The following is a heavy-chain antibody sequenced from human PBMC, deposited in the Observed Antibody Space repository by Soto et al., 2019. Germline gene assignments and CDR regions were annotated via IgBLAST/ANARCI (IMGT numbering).Heavy chain of an antibody. V-gene: IGHV1-69*12. CDR2: IIPAFGTT. CDR3: ARDRDGYNFIAGQFSDFGF. CDR1: GGTFSSYA. J-gene: IGHJ4*02. D-gene: IGHD5-12*01. Sequence: QVQLVQSGAEVKKPGSSVKVSCKASGGTFSSYAISWVRQAPGQGLEWMGGIIPAFGTTNYAQKFQGRVTITADESTSTAYQEPSSLRFDDTAVYYCARDRDGYNFIAGQFSDFGFWGQGTLVTVSS.